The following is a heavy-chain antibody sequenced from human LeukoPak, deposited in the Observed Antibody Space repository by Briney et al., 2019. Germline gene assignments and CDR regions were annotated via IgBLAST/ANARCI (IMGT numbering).Heavy chain of an antibody. Sequence: GGSLRLSCAASGFTFSSNAMHWVRQAPGKGLEWVSVIYSGGTTHYADSVKGRFTISRDNSKNTLFLQMNSLRAEDTAIYYCAKYGPQDSGSSHFDYWGQGALVTVSS. V-gene: IGHV3-NL1*01. CDR3: AKYGPQDSGSSHFDY. CDR2: IYSGGTT. J-gene: IGHJ4*02. CDR1: GFTFSSNA. D-gene: IGHD1-26*01.